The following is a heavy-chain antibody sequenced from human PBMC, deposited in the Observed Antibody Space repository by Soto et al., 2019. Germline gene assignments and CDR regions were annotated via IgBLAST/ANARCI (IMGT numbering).Heavy chain of an antibody. D-gene: IGHD6-13*01. CDR3: TRAKIGYSSSLYLAVTCLPASSSDL. Sequence: GGSLRLSCTASGFTFGDYAMSWFRQAPGKGLEWVGFIRSKAYGGTTEYAASVKGRFTISRDDSKSIAYLQMNSLKTEDTAVYYCTRAKIGYSSSLYLAVTCLPASSSDLSDQGTLVTVSS. V-gene: IGHV3-49*03. CDR2: IRSKAYGGTT. J-gene: IGHJ5*02. CDR1: GFTFGDYA.